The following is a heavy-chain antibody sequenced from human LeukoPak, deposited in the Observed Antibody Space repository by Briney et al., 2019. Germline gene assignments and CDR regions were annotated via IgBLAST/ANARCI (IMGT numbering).Heavy chain of an antibody. Sequence: GGSLRLSCAASGFTFSSYAMHWVRQAPGKGLERVAVISYDGSNKYYADSVKGRFTISRDNSKNTLYLQMNSLRAEDTAVYYCARWHDYGDFWGQGTLVTVSS. CDR1: GFTFSSYA. V-gene: IGHV3-30-3*01. CDR3: ARWHDYGDF. CDR2: ISYDGSNK. J-gene: IGHJ4*02.